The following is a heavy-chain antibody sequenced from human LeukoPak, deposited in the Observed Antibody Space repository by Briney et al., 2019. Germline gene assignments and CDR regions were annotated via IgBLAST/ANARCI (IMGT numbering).Heavy chain of an antibody. CDR1: EFTFITYS. V-gene: IGHV3-48*04. Sequence: GGSLRLSCAASEFTFITYSMNWVRQAPGRGLEWISYISSCITTIYYADYVTSRFTISRDNAKNSLYLQMNSLTAEDTAVYYCARVFCRSITCQVDYWGQGILVTVSS. CDR2: ISSCITTI. D-gene: IGHD2-2*01. J-gene: IGHJ4*02. CDR3: ARVFCRSITCQVDY.